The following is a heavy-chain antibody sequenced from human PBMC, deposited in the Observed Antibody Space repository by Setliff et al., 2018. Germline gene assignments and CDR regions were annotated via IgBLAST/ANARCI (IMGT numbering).Heavy chain of an antibody. D-gene: IGHD3-22*01. Sequence: SETLSLTCTVSGGSISSSYWSWIRQPPGKGLGWIGYIYSSGSTNYNPSLKSRVTISVDTSKNQFSLKLSSVTAADTAVYYCARAAKYDSSSYYGLWLDPWGQGTLVTVSS. CDR2: IYSSGST. J-gene: IGHJ5*02. CDR3: ARAAKYDSSSYYGLWLDP. V-gene: IGHV4-59*01. CDR1: GGSISSSY.